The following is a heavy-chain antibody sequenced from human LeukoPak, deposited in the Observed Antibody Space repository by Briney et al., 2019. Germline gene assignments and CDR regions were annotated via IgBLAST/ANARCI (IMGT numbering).Heavy chain of an antibody. D-gene: IGHD6-19*01. V-gene: IGHV3-33*01. CDR2: IWYDGRTK. Sequence: GGSLRLSCAASGFTFSNYGMHWVRQAPGKGLEWVALIWYDGRTKFHADSVKGRFTISRDNSKNTLYLQMDSLGDEDTAVYYCAREWGRIAVAGGPGYWGQGTRVTVSP. CDR3: AREWGRIAVAGGPGY. CDR1: GFTFSNYG. J-gene: IGHJ4*02.